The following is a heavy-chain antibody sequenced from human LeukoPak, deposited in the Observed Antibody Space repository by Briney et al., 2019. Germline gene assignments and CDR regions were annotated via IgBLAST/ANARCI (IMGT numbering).Heavy chain of an antibody. CDR3: AREIRPYSSSYFDY. CDR1: GGSISSGGYY. CDR2: IYYSGST. J-gene: IGHJ4*02. V-gene: IGHV4-31*03. Sequence: SETLSLTCTVSGGSISSGGYYWSWIRQHPGKGLEWIGYIYYSGSTYYNPSLKSRVTISVDTSKNQFPLKLSSVTAADTAVYYCAREIRPYSSSYFDYWGQGTLVTVSS. D-gene: IGHD6-6*01.